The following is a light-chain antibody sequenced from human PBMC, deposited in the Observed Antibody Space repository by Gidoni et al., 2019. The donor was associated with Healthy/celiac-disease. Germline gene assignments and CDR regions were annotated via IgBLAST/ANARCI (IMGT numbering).Light chain of an antibody. Sequence: QSALTQPASVAGSPGQAITISCTGTSSDVGGYNYVSWYQQHPGKAPKLIIYDFSNRPSVVSNRFSGSKSGNTASLTISGLQAEDEADYYCSSYTSSSISKVFGGGTKLTVL. CDR2: DFS. CDR1: SSDVGGYNY. V-gene: IGLV2-14*01. J-gene: IGLJ2*01. CDR3: SSYTSSSISKV.